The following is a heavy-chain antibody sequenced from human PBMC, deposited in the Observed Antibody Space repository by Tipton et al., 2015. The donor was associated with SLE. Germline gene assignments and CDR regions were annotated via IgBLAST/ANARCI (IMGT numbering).Heavy chain of an antibody. V-gene: IGHV4-34*01. CDR3: ARLLYGSGSYPFDY. Sequence: TLSLTCDLNGGSFSGNYWSWIRQTPGKGLEWVGEVNHSGATRYNPSLKSRVTISLDTSKNQFSLKLTSVTAADTAVYYCARLLYGSGSYPFDYWGQGTLVTVSS. J-gene: IGHJ4*02. CDR1: GGSFSGNY. CDR2: VNHSGAT. D-gene: IGHD3-10*01.